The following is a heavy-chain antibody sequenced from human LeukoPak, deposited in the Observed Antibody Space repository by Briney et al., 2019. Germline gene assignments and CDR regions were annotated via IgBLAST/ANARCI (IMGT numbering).Heavy chain of an antibody. V-gene: IGHV4-59*01. Sequence: SETLSLTCTVSGGSIRTYYWSWIRQPPGEGLEWIGYIYYSGSTNYNPSLKSRVTISVDTSKNQFSLKLSSVTAADTAVYYCARGGSPLTYNWFDPWGQGTLVTVSS. CDR2: IYYSGST. CDR3: ARGGSPLTYNWFDP. J-gene: IGHJ5*02. D-gene: IGHD1-26*01. CDR1: GGSIRTYY.